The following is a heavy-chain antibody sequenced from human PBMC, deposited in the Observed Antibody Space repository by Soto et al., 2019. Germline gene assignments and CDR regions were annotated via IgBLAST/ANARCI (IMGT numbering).Heavy chain of an antibody. Sequence: PGGSLRLSCAASGFTFSSYSMNWVRQAPGKGLEWVSSISSSSSYIYYADSVKGRFTISRDNAKNSLYLQMNSLRAEDTAVYYCARDDVLRFLEWSDTANYYYGMDVWGQGTTVTV. D-gene: IGHD3-3*01. CDR2: ISSSSSYI. CDR1: GFTFSSYS. J-gene: IGHJ6*02. CDR3: ARDDVLRFLEWSDTANYYYGMDV. V-gene: IGHV3-21*01.